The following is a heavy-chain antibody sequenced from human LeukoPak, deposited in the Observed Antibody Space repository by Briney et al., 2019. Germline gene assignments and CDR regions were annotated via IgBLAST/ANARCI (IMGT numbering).Heavy chain of an antibody. CDR3: AKDLVEISMVGYFDY. J-gene: IGHJ4*02. V-gene: IGHV3-21*01. D-gene: IGHD5-12*01. CDR1: GFTFSSYS. CDR2: ISGSGSYT. Sequence: AGGSLRLSCTASGFTFSSYSMNWVRQAPGKGLEWVASISGSGSYTYYADSVKGRFTISRDNAKNSLFLQMNNLRAEDTAVYYCAKDLVEISMVGYFDYWGQGTLVSVSS.